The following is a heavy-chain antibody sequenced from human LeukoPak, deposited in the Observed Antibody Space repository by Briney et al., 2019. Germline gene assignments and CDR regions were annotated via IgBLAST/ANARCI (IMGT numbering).Heavy chain of an antibody. CDR1: GFTFSSYS. CDR3: ARDRGYSYPSPVDY. Sequence: GGSLRLSCAASGFTFSSYSMSWVRQAPGKGLEWVSSISSSSSYIYYADSVKGRFTISRDNAKNSLYLQMNSLRAEDTAVYYCARDRGYSYPSPVDYWGQGTLVTVSS. D-gene: IGHD5-18*01. CDR2: ISSSSSYI. J-gene: IGHJ4*02. V-gene: IGHV3-21*01.